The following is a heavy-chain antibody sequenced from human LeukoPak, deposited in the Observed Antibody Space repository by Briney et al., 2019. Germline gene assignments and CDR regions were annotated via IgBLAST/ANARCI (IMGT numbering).Heavy chain of an antibody. V-gene: IGHV1-18*01. D-gene: IGHD3-3*01. J-gene: IGHJ3*02. CDR1: GYTFTSYG. CDR2: ISAYNGNT. Sequence: ASVKVSCKASGYTFTSYGISWVRQAPGQGLEWMGWISAYNGNTNYAQKLQGRVTMTTNTSTSTAYMELRSLRSDDTAVYYCARGPPMDDFWSGYYLRTHDAFDIWGQGTMVTVSS. CDR3: ARGPPMDDFWSGYYLRTHDAFDI.